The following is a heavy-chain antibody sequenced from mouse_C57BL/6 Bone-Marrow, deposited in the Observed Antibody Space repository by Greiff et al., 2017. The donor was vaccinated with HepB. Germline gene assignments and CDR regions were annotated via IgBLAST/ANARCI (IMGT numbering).Heavy chain of an antibody. CDR1: GYTFTSSW. CDR3: ARGYYGSPYAMDY. D-gene: IGHD1-1*01. Sequence: QVQLQQPGAELVMPGASVKLSCKASGYTFTSSWLHWVTQRPGQGLEWIGEIDPSDSYTNYNQKFKGKSTLTVDKSSSTAYMQLSSLTSEDSAVYYCARGYYGSPYAMDYWGQGTSVTVSS. CDR2: IDPSDSYT. J-gene: IGHJ4*01. V-gene: IGHV1-69*01.